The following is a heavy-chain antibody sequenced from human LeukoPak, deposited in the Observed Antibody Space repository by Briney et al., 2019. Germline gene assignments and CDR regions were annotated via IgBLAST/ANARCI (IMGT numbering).Heavy chain of an antibody. V-gene: IGHV4-39*01. Sequence: PSETLSLTCTVSGASVSGDPYYWGWIRQPPGKGLEWIGNIYYSGSTYYNASLKSRVTISIDTSKNQISLRLTSVTATDTAMYYCARQTGSGLFTLPGGQGTLVTVSS. CDR2: IYYSGST. J-gene: IGHJ4*02. D-gene: IGHD3/OR15-3a*01. CDR3: ARQTGSGLFTLP. CDR1: GASVSGDPYY.